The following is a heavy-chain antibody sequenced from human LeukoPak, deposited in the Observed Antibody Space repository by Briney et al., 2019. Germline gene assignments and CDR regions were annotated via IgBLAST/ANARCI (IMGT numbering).Heavy chain of an antibody. CDR1: GGSFSGYY. Sequence: SETLSLTCAVYGGSFSGYYWSWIRQPPGKGLEWIGEINHSGSTNYNPSLKSRVTISVDTSKNQLSLKLSSVTAADTAVYYCARGLWRAVAGPNFDYWGQGTLVTVSS. J-gene: IGHJ4*02. V-gene: IGHV4-34*01. D-gene: IGHD6-19*01. CDR3: ARGLWRAVAGPNFDY. CDR2: INHSGST.